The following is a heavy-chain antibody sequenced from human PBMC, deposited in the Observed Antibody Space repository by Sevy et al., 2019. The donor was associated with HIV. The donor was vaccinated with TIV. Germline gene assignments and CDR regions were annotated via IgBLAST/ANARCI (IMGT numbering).Heavy chain of an antibody. CDR2: INHSGST. V-gene: IGHV4-34*01. CDR1: GGSFSGYY. D-gene: IGHD3-22*01. CDR3: ARSLYSSGYYPDAFDI. J-gene: IGHJ3*02. Sequence: SETVSLTCAVYGGSFSGYYWSWIRQPPGKELEWIGEINHSGSTNYSPSLKTRVTISVDTSKNQFSLKLSSVTAADTAVYYCARSLYSSGYYPDAFDIWGQGTMVTVSS.